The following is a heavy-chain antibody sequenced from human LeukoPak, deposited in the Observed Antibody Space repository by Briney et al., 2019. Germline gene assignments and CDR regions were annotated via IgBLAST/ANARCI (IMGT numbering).Heavy chain of an antibody. CDR1: GDSISSSNW. CDR2: IYHSGTT. V-gene: IGHV4-4*02. Sequence: SGTLSLTCTVSGDSISSSNWWSWVRQPPGKGLEWIGEIYHSGTTYYNPSLKSRVTVSVDKSKNQFSLRLNSVTAADTAVYYCATRKAEGSYRHPFDYWGQGTLVTVSS. D-gene: IGHD3-16*02. CDR3: ATRKAEGSYRHPFDY. J-gene: IGHJ4*02.